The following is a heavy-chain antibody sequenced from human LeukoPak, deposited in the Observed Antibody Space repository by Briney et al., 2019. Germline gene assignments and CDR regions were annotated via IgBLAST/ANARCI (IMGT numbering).Heavy chain of an antibody. Sequence: SETLSLACAVYGGSFSGYYWSWIRQPPGKGLEWIGEINHSGSTNYNPSLKSRVTISADTSKNQFSLKLSSVTAADTAVYYCAREFFSYSSSWYFDYWGQGTLVTVSS. D-gene: IGHD6-13*01. J-gene: IGHJ4*02. V-gene: IGHV4-34*01. CDR2: INHSGST. CDR1: GGSFSGYY. CDR3: AREFFSYSSSWYFDY.